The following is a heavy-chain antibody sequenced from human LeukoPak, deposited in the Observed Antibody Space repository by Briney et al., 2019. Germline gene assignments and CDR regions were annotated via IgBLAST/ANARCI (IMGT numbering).Heavy chain of an antibody. J-gene: IGHJ5*02. CDR2: IYYSGST. Sequence: SETLSLTCTVSGGSISSYYWSWIRQPPGKGLGWIGYIYYSGSTNYNPSLKSRVTISVDTSKNQFSLKLSSVTAADTAVYYCARLGYYYDINWFDPWGQGTLVTVSS. D-gene: IGHD3-22*01. CDR1: GGSISSYY. V-gene: IGHV4-59*08. CDR3: ARLGYYYDINWFDP.